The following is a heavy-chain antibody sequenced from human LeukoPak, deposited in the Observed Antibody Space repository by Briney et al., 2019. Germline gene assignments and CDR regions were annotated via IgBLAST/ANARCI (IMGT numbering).Heavy chain of an antibody. Sequence: PGGSLRLSCAASGFTFSDYYMSWIRQAPGKGLEWVSYIRSSGSSMYYADSVKGRFTISRDNAKNSLYLQMNSLRAEDTAVYYCAAAPNYYDSRGYYPPHFDYWGQGTLVTVSS. CDR1: GFTFSDYY. CDR3: AAAPNYYDSRGYYPPHFDY. J-gene: IGHJ4*02. CDR2: IRSSGSSM. D-gene: IGHD3-22*01. V-gene: IGHV3-11*04.